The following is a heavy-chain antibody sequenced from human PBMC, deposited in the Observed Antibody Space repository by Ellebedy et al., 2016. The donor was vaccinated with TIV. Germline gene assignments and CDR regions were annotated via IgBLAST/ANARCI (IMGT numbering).Heavy chain of an antibody. CDR2: MYLGGST. CDR1: GGSISSYY. Sequence: SETLSLTXTLPGGSISSYYWSWIRQPAGKGLEWIGRMYLGGSTIYNPSLKSRVTMSEDTSKNQFSLKLSSVTAADTAVYYCARDRAIVDAFDIWGQGTMVTVSS. CDR3: ARDRAIVDAFDI. V-gene: IGHV4-4*07. J-gene: IGHJ3*02. D-gene: IGHD3-16*02.